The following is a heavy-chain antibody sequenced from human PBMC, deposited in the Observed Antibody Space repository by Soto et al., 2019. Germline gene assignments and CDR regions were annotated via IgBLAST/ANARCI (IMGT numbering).Heavy chain of an antibody. Sequence: ASVKVSCKASGYTFTSYDINWVRQATGQGLEWMGWMNPNSGNTGYAQKFQGRVTMTRNTSISTAYMELSSLRSEDTAVYYCARGQRGYCSSTSCLSDYYYMDVWGKGTTVTVSS. J-gene: IGHJ6*03. CDR3: ARGQRGYCSSTSCLSDYYYMDV. V-gene: IGHV1-8*01. D-gene: IGHD2-2*01. CDR1: GYTFTSYD. CDR2: MNPNSGNT.